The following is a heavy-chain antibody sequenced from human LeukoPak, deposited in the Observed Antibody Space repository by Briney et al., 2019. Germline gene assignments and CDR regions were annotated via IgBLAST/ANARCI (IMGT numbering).Heavy chain of an antibody. J-gene: IGHJ5*02. V-gene: IGHV3-23*01. CDR2: ISGSGGST. Sequence: GGSLRLSCAASGFTFSNYAMSWVRQAPGKGLEWVSVISGSGGSTYYADSVKGRFTVSRDNSKNTLDLQMNSLRAEDTAVYYCAKGMVRGVIGWFDPWGRGTLVTVSS. CDR3: AKGMVRGVIGWFDP. D-gene: IGHD3-10*01. CDR1: GFTFSNYA.